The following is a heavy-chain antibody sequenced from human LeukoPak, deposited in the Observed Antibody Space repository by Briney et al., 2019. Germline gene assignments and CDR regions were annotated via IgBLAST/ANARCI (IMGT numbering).Heavy chain of an antibody. V-gene: IGHV4-59*01. CDR2: IHYSGST. Sequence: SETLSLTCTVSGGSISSYYWTWIRQPPGKGLEWIGFIHYSGSTNYKPSLRSRVTISVDTSKNQFSLKLSSVTAADTAVYYCARETIPLGYCSSTSCLRYFDYWGQGTLVTVSS. D-gene: IGHD2-2*01. CDR3: ARETIPLGYCSSTSCLRYFDY. CDR1: GGSISSYY. J-gene: IGHJ4*02.